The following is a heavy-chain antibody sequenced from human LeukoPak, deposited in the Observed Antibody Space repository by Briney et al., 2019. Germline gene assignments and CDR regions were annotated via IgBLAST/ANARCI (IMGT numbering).Heavy chain of an antibody. V-gene: IGHV3-73*01. CDR3: TTRRPDAFDI. Sequence: GGSLRLSCAASGFTFSGSAMHWVRRASGKGLGWYGRSRSKANSYETADADSVKGRFTISRDDSKNKAYLQMNSLKTEDTDVYYCTTRRPDAFDIWGQGTMVTVSS. CDR1: GFTFSGSA. J-gene: IGHJ3*02. CDR2: SRSKANSYET.